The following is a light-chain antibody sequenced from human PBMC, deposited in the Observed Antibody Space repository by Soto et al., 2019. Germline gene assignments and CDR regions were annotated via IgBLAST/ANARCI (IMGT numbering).Light chain of an antibody. CDR1: QGISSY. Sequence: AIRMTQSPSSFSASTGDRVTITCRASQGISSYLAWYQQKPGKAPKLLISDASILESGVPSRFSGSTSGTEFTLTISSLTPDDFATYYCQQYHTYRTFGQGTKVDIK. CDR2: DAS. V-gene: IGKV1-8*01. J-gene: IGKJ1*01. CDR3: QQYHTYRT.